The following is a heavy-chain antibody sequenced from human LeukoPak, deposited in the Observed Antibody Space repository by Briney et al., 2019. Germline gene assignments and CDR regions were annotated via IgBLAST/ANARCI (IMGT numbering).Heavy chain of an antibody. D-gene: IGHD3-3*02. Sequence: ASVKVSCKASGYIFTSYFMHWVRQAPGQGLEWMGLINPSGGSTRYAQKFQGRVTMTRDMSTSTVYMELSSLRSDDTGVYYCARFTPRLSREKFDYWGQGTLVTVSS. CDR3: ARFTPRLSREKFDY. J-gene: IGHJ4*02. CDR1: GYIFTSYF. CDR2: INPSGGST. V-gene: IGHV1-46*01.